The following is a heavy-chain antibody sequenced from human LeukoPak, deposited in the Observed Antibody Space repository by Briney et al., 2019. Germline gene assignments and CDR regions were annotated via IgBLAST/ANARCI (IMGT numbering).Heavy chain of an antibody. CDR2: ISGSGDT. Sequence: GGSLRLSCAASGFTFSTYAMTWVRQVPGKGLECVSIISGSGDTYYADSVKGRFIISRDNSKNTLFLRMNSLRAEDTAIYYCAKTNYKRTILVWFGEFLLDDNWGQGALVTVSS. CDR1: GFTFSTYA. J-gene: IGHJ4*02. CDR3: AKTNYKRTILVWFGEFLLDDN. D-gene: IGHD3-10*01. V-gene: IGHV3-23*01.